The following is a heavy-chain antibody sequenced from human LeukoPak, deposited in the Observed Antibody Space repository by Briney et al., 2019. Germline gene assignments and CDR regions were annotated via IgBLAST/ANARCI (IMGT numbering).Heavy chain of an antibody. CDR2: VNPSHAYQ. J-gene: IGHJ4*02. CDR1: GFSFRAYT. D-gene: IGHD2-8*01. Sequence: GGSLRLSCAASGFSFRAYTINWVRQAPGKGLEWVSSVNPSHAYQFYADSVKGRFTISRDNVKNSLYLQMNSLRAEDTAVYYCARESPEWRYFDYWGQGTLVTVSS. V-gene: IGHV3-21*06. CDR3: ARESPEWRYFDY.